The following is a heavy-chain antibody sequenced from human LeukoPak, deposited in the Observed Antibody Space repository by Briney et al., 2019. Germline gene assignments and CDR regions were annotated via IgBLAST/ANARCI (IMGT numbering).Heavy chain of an antibody. CDR3: AKDLSRDYEGST. V-gene: IGHV3-9*01. D-gene: IGHD4-17*01. CDR2: IGWNGGSI. Sequence: PGRSLRLSCTASGLTFHDTAMHWVRQRPGQGLEWVSGIGWNGGSIGYADSVKGRFTISRDNAKNALYLQMNSLRTVDTGFYFCAKDLSRDYEGSTWGQGTLVTVSS. J-gene: IGHJ4*02. CDR1: GLTFHDTA.